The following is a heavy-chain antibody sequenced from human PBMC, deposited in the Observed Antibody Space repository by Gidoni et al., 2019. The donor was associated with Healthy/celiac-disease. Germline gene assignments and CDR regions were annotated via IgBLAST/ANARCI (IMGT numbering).Heavy chain of an antibody. CDR3: ASNRGTMTTRGI. J-gene: IGHJ3*02. CDR1: GGSISSGGYY. Sequence: QVQLQESGPGLVKPSQTLSLTCAVSGGSISSGGYYWSWIRQPPGKGLEWIGYIYYSGSTYYNPPLKSRVTISVDTSKNQFSLKLSSVTAADTAVYYCASNRGTMTTRGIWGQGTMVTVSS. CDR2: IYYSGST. D-gene: IGHD3-22*01. V-gene: IGHV4-30-4*01.